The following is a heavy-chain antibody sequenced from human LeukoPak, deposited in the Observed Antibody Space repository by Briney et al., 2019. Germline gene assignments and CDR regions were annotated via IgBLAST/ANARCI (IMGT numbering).Heavy chain of an antibody. D-gene: IGHD2-2*01. V-gene: IGHV3-21*01. Sequence: GGSLRLSCAASGFTFSSYSMNWVRQAPGKGLEWVSSISSSSYIYYADSVKGRFTISRDNAKNSLYLQMNSLRAEDTAVYYCASDLRYCSSTSCYGVYWGQGTLVTVSS. CDR1: GFTFSSYS. CDR2: ISSSSYI. CDR3: ASDLRYCSSTSCYGVY. J-gene: IGHJ4*02.